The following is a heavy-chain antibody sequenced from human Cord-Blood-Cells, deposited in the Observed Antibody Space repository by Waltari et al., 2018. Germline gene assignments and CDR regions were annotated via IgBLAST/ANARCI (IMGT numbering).Heavy chain of an antibody. V-gene: IGHV4-34*01. CDR2: INHSGST. D-gene: IGHD7-27*01. CDR1: GGSFSGYY. Sequence: QVQLQQWGAGLLKPSETLSLTCAVYGGSFSGYYWSWIRQPPGQGLEGIGEINHSGSTNYNPSLKSRVTISVDTSKNQFSLKLSSVTAADTAVYYCAREVLTGDSVFDYWGQGTLVTVSS. CDR3: AREVLTGDSVFDY. J-gene: IGHJ4*02.